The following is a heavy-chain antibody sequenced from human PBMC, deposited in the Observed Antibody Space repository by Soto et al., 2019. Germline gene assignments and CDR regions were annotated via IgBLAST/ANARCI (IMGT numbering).Heavy chain of an antibody. J-gene: IGHJ4*02. V-gene: IGHV4-31*03. D-gene: IGHD2-21*01. CDR1: GGSISSGGYY. Sequence: QVQLQESGPGLVKPSQTLSLTCIVSGGSISSGGYYWSWIRQCPGEGVEWIGYIYYSGSTSYNPALKSRISILVDTSKNQFSLNLSSVTAADTAVYYCARTTYGGDSRVSTFDSWGQGTLVTVSS. CDR3: ARTTYGGDSRVSTFDS. CDR2: IYYSGST.